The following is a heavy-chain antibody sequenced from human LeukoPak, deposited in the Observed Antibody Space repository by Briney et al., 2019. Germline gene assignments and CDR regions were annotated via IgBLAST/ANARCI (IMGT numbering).Heavy chain of an antibody. Sequence: PGGSLRLSCAASGFPFSSYSMNWVRQAPGKGLEWVSYISSSSSTIYYADSVKGRFTISRDNAKNSLYLQMNSLRAEVTAVYYCAREGVVVPAAIPYYYYYYMDVWGKGTTVTVSS. CDR1: GFPFSSYS. V-gene: IGHV3-48*04. CDR3: AREGVVVPAAIPYYYYYYMDV. CDR2: ISSSSSTI. J-gene: IGHJ6*03. D-gene: IGHD2-2*01.